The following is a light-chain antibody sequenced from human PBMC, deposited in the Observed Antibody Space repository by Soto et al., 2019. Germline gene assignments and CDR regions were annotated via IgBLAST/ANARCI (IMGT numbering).Light chain of an antibody. J-gene: IGLJ1*01. Sequence: QSALTQPASVSGSAGESITISCTGTSSDVGSYNLVSWYQQHPGKAPKLMIYEGSKRPSGVSNRFSGSKSGNTASLTISGLQAEDEADYYCCSYAGGSTYVFGTGTKVTV. CDR3: CSYAGGSTYV. V-gene: IGLV2-23*01. CDR2: EGS. CDR1: SSDVGSYNL.